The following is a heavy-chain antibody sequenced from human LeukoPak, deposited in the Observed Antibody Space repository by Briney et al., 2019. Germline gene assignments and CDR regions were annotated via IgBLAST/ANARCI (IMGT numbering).Heavy chain of an antibody. CDR3: ARASGPFDY. CDR1: GFTFSTYG. J-gene: IGHJ4*02. CDR2: IWNDGSNK. D-gene: IGHD3-10*01. Sequence: PGRSLRLSCAASGFTFSTYGMHWVRQAPGKGLEWVAVIWNDGSNKYYADSVKGRFTISRDNSKNTLYLQMNSLRAEDTAVYSCARASGPFDYRGQGTLVTVSS. V-gene: IGHV3-33*01.